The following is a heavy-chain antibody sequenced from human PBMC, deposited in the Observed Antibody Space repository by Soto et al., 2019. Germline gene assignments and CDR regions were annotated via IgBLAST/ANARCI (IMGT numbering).Heavy chain of an antibody. CDR3: ARDYGGNSPLFDY. D-gene: IGHD4-17*01. CDR1: GYTFTGYY. Sequence: ASVKVSCKASGYTFTGYYMHWVRQAPGQGLEWMGWINPNSGGTNYAQKFQGWVTMTRDTSISTAYMELSRLRSDDTAVYYCARDYGGNSPLFDYWGQGTMVTVSS. J-gene: IGHJ4*02. CDR2: INPNSGGT. V-gene: IGHV1-2*04.